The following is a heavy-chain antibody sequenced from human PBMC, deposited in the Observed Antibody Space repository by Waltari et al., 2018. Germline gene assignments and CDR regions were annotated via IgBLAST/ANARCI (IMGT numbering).Heavy chain of an antibody. V-gene: IGHV4-34*02. CDR2: INHNGNG. CDR1: GGSFSGYY. D-gene: IGHD2-8*02. J-gene: IGHJ6*02. CDR3: VRLEDCSGPGGNCYSGDSFALDV. Sequence: QVQLQQWGAGQLQPSETLSLTCAVYGGSFSGYYWGWIRQPPGKGLEWIGAINHNGNGNYNPSLRSRVTMVIDTSRSQVSLKVNSVTAADTAVYYCVRLEDCSGPGGNCYSGDSFALDVWGQGTTVTVSS.